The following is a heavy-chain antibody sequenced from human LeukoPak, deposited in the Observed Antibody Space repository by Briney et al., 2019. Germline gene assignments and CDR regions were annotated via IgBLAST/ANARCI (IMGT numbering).Heavy chain of an antibody. CDR1: GFTFSSYW. Sequence: GGSLRLSCAASGFTFSSYWMHWARQSPGKGLVWVARINSDGSRTAYADSVEGRFTISRDNAKNTLYLQMNSLRAEDTAVYYCARGGTEAYNWFDPWGQGTLVTVSS. D-gene: IGHD3/OR15-3a*01. V-gene: IGHV3-74*01. J-gene: IGHJ5*02. CDR3: ARGGTEAYNWFDP. CDR2: INSDGSRT.